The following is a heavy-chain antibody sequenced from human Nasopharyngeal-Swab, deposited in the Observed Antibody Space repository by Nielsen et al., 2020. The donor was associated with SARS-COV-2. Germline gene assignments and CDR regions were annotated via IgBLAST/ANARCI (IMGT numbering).Heavy chain of an antibody. Sequence: GGSLRLSCAASGFTFSSYGMHWVRQAPGKGLEWVAVIPYDGSNKYYADSVKGRFTISRDNSKNTLYLQMNSLRAEDMAVYYCAKDSQAWLVKSSFWFDPWGQGTLVTVSS. CDR2: IPYDGSNK. D-gene: IGHD6-19*01. CDR1: GFTFSSYG. V-gene: IGHV3-30*18. CDR3: AKDSQAWLVKSSFWFDP. J-gene: IGHJ5*02.